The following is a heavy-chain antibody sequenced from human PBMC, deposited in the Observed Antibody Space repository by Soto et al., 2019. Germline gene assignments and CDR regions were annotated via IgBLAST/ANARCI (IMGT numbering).Heavy chain of an antibody. CDR3: ARDRIAVAGLAMVFDYFDY. Sequence: SETLSLTCTVSGGSISSYYWSWIRQPAGKGLEWIGRIYTSGSTNYNPSLKSRVTMSVDTSKNQFSLKLSSVTAADTAVYYCARDRIAVAGLAMVFDYFDYWGQGTLVTVSS. CDR1: GGSISSYY. D-gene: IGHD6-19*01. CDR2: IYTSGST. J-gene: IGHJ4*02. V-gene: IGHV4-4*07.